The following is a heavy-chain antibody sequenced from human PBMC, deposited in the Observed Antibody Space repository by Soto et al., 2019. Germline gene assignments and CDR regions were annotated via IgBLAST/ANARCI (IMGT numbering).Heavy chain of an antibody. CDR1: GFTFSNAW. CDR3: TRQWLVPPYYYYYGMDV. V-gene: IGHV3-15*01. CDR2: IKSKTDGGTT. D-gene: IGHD6-19*01. J-gene: IGHJ6*02. Sequence: GGSLRLSCAASGFTFSNAWMSWVRQAPGKGLEWVGRIKSKTDGGTTDYAAPVKGRFTISRDDSKNTLYLQMNSLKTGDTAVYYCTRQWLVPPYYYYYGMDVWGQGTTVTVSS.